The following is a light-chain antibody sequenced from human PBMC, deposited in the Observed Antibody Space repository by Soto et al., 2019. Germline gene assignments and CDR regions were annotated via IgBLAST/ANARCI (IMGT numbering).Light chain of an antibody. V-gene: IGLV2-14*01. J-gene: IGLJ3*02. Sequence: QSALTQPASVSGFPGQSVTISCTGASSDVGVYNYVSWYQQHPGQVPKLIIFEVTTRPSGVSDRFSGSRSGTTASLTISGLQADDEADYYCPSDTGSSTLFGGGTKLTFL. CDR3: PSDTGSSTL. CDR2: EVT. CDR1: SSDVGVYNY.